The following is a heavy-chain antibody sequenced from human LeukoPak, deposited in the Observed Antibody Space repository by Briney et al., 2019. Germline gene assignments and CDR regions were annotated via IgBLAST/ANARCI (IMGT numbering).Heavy chain of an antibody. CDR3: ARDQLRSAAGRFDY. J-gene: IGHJ4*02. CDR1: GFTFSSYG. V-gene: IGHV3-33*01. D-gene: IGHD6-13*01. Sequence: GGSLRLSCAASGFTFSSYGMHWVRQAPGKGLEWVAVIWYDGSNKYYADSVKGRFTISRDNSKNTLYLQMNSLRAEDTAVYYCARDQLRSAAGRFDYWGQGTLVPVSS. CDR2: IWYDGSNK.